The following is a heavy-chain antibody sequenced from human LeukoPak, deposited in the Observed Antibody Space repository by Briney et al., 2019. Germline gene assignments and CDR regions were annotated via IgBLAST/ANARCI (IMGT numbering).Heavy chain of an antibody. V-gene: IGHV4-59*01. CDR1: GDSTNTYF. CDR2: IYYTGTT. CDR3: ASKSTDHGELRFDY. Sequence: PSETLSLTCTISGDSTNTYFWSWIRQPPGKGLEWIGYIYYTGTTNYNPSLKSRVTISVDTSNNQFSLKVSSVTAADTGVYYCASKSTDHGELRFDYWGQGTLVTVSS. D-gene: IGHD4-17*01. J-gene: IGHJ4*02.